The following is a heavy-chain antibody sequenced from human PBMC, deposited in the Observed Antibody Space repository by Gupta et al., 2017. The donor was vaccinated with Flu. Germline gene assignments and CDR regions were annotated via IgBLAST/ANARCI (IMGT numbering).Heavy chain of an antibody. CDR3: ARIAAAGTGNYMDV. CDR1: GFPFMNAW. Sequence: EVQLVESGGVLVKPGGSLRLSCAASGFPFMNAWMTWVRQAPGKGLQWIGRIKSPFDGGSTDYASPVKGRFTISRDDSKNTVYLQMNGLRTEDTALYYCARIAAAGTGNYMDVWGKGTTVTVSS. D-gene: IGHD6-25*01. CDR2: IKSPFDGGST. J-gene: IGHJ6*03. V-gene: IGHV3-15*01.